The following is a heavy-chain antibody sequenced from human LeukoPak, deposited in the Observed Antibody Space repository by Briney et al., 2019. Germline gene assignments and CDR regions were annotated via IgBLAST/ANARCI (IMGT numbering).Heavy chain of an antibody. CDR1: GFTFSSYA. V-gene: IGHV3-23*01. CDR3: AKDRGYYGSGSYIDY. D-gene: IGHD3-10*01. CDR2: ISGSGGST. Sequence: GGSLRLSCAASGFTFSSYAMSWVRQAPGKGLEWVSAISGSGGSTYYADSVKGRFTISRDNSKNTLYLQMNSLRAEDTAVYYCAKDRGYYGSGSYIDYWGQGTLVTVSS. J-gene: IGHJ4*02.